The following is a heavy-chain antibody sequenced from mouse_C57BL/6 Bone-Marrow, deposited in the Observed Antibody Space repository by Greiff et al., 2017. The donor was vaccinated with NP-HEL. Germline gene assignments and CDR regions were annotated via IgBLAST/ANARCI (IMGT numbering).Heavy chain of an antibody. CDR2: IDPSDSYT. V-gene: IGHV1-69*01. CDR1: GYTFTSYW. Sequence: VQLQQPGAELVMPGASVKLSCKASGYTFTSYWMHWVKQRPGQGLEWIGEIDPSDSYTNYNQKFKGKSTLTVDKSSSTAYMQLSSLTPEDSAVYYCARWHYGSSYAMDYWGQGTSVTVSS. D-gene: IGHD1-1*01. J-gene: IGHJ4*01. CDR3: ARWHYGSSYAMDY.